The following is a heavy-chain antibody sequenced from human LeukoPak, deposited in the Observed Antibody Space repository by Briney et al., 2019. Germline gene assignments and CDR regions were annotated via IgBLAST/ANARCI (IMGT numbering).Heavy chain of an antibody. V-gene: IGHV1-2*02. D-gene: IGHD2-2*01. Sequence: ASVTVSYKASGYTFTGYYMHWVQQAPGQGLAWMGWINPNSGGPNYAQKFQGRVTMTSDTSISTAYMELSRLRSDDTAVYYCARAVPAALQQDYYFYYGMDVWGQGTTVTVSS. CDR3: ARAVPAALQQDYYFYYGMDV. CDR1: GYTFTGYY. CDR2: INPNSGGP. J-gene: IGHJ6*02.